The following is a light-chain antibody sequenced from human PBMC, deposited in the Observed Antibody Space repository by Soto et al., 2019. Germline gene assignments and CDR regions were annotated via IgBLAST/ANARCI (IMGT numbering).Light chain of an antibody. V-gene: IGKV3-20*01. CDR1: QSVSSNY. J-gene: IGKJ1*01. Sequence: EIVLTQSPGTLSLSPGERATLSCRASQSVSSNYLAWYQQKPGQAPRLLIYGASGRATGIPDRFSGSGSGTDFTLTISRLAPEDFAVYYCQQYGSSPETFGQGTKVDI. CDR3: QQYGSSPET. CDR2: GAS.